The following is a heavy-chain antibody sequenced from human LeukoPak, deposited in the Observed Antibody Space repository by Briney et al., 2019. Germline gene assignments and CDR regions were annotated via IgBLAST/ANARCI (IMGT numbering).Heavy chain of an antibody. Sequence: GGSLRLSCAASGFTFSSCAMSWVRQAPGKGLEWVSAISGSGGSTYYADSVKGRFTISRDNSKNTLYLQMNSLRAEDTAVYYCAKDGRADRLHAYWGQGTLVTVSS. CDR3: AKDGRADRLHAY. D-gene: IGHD4-11*01. V-gene: IGHV3-23*01. CDR1: GFTFSSCA. J-gene: IGHJ4*02. CDR2: ISGSGGST.